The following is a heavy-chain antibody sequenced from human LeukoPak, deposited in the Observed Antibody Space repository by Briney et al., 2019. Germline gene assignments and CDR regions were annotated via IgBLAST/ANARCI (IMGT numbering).Heavy chain of an antibody. CDR1: GGTFSSYA. D-gene: IGHD1-1*01. V-gene: IGHV1-69*13. CDR2: IIPIFGTA. CDR3: AIFHNWNDPRSYYYYCMDV. J-gene: IGHJ6*04. Sequence: SVKVSCKASGGTFSSYAISWVRQAPGQGLEWMGGIIPIFGTANYAQKFQGRVTITADESTSTAYMELSSLRSEDTAVYYCAIFHNWNDPRSYYYYCMDVWGKGTTVTVSS.